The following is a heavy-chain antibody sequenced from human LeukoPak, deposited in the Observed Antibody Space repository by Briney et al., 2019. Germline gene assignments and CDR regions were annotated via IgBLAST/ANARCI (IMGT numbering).Heavy chain of an antibody. Sequence: SETLSLTCAVYGGSFSGYYWSWIRQPPGKGLEWIGEINHSGSTNYDPSLKSRVTISVDTSKNQFSLQLSSVTAADTAVYYCARSTVTTWVGDFDYWGQGTLVTVSS. D-gene: IGHD4-17*01. CDR1: GGSFSGYY. V-gene: IGHV4-34*01. CDR2: INHSGST. CDR3: ARSTVTTWVGDFDY. J-gene: IGHJ4*02.